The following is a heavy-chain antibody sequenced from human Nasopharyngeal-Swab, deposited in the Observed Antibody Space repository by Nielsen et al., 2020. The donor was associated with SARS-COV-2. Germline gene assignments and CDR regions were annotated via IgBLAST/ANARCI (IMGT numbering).Heavy chain of an antibody. V-gene: IGHV3-13*01. J-gene: IGHJ6*03. Sequence: SLRLCCVVSGLTVSSYAIYWDRQATGKVLEWVSAIVTAGHKSYPGCVKGRSTIPRENAKTSLYFQMNSLRAGDTAVYYCARSRYSGYDFPYMDVWGKGTTVTVSS. CDR2: IVTAGHK. CDR1: GLTVSSYA. D-gene: IGHD5-12*01. CDR3: ARSRYSGYDFPYMDV.